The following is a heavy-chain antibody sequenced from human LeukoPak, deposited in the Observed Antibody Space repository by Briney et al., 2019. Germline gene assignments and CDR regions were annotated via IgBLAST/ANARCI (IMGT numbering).Heavy chain of an antibody. CDR2: IRYDGSNK. V-gene: IGHV3-30*02. D-gene: IGHD6-19*01. CDR1: GFTFSSYG. J-gene: IGHJ6*03. Sequence: GGSLRLSCAASGFTFSSYGMHWVRQAPGKGLEWVAFIRYDGSNKYYADSVKGRFTISRDNSKNTLYLQMNSLRAEDTAVYYCAKDSAVAGSSYYYYYMDVWGKGTTVTISS. CDR3: AKDSAVAGSSYYYYYMDV.